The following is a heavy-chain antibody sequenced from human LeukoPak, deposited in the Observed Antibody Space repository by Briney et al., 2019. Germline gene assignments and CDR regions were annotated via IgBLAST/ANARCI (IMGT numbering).Heavy chain of an antibody. CDR2: INPNSGCT. CDR1: GYTFTRYY. Sequence: GASVNVSYKPSGYTFTRYYMHWVRQAPGQGREGMGWINPNSGCTNYAQKFQGRVTMTRDTSISTAYIELSRLRSDDTAVYYCARGRGYSYGSNWFDPWGQGTLVTVSS. D-gene: IGHD5-18*01. CDR3: ARGRGYSYGSNWFDP. V-gene: IGHV1-2*02. J-gene: IGHJ5*02.